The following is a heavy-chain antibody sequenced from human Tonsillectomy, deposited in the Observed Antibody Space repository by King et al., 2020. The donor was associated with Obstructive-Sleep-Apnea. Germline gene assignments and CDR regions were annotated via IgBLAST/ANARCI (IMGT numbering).Heavy chain of an antibody. V-gene: IGHV3-15*01. Sequence: VQLVESGGGLVKPGGSLRLSCAASGFTFRNAWMNWVRPAPGKGLGWVGRVKSKTNGGTTDYAAPVKGRLTISRDDSKNTLYVQMNLLKIEDTAIYYCSTEDDWGQGTLVTVSS. J-gene: IGHJ4*02. CDR2: VKSKTNGGTT. CDR3: STEDD. CDR1: GFTFRNAW.